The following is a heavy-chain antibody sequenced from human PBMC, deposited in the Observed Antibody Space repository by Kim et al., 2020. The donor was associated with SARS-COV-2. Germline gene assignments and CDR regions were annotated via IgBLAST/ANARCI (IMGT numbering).Heavy chain of an antibody. J-gene: IGHJ4*01. CDR3: AKGSVRNEIPLYAQGFD. V-gene: IGHV3-30*18. D-gene: IGHD1-1*01. Sequence: GGSLRLSCAASGFTFSSYGMHWVRQAPGKGLEWVAVISYDGSNKYYADSVEGRFTISRDNSKNTLYLQMNRRRAEDTAVYCGAKGSVRNEIPLYAQGFD. CDR1: GFTFSSYG. CDR2: ISYDGSNK.